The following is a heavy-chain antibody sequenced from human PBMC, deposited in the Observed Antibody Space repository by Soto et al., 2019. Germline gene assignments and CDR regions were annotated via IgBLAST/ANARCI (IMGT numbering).Heavy chain of an antibody. J-gene: IGHJ4*02. CDR2: ISSSSSYI. CDR1: GFTFSSYS. CDR3: AREGGSMVRGVIMPSFDY. Sequence: KTGGSLRLSCAASGFTFSSYSMNWVRQAPGKGLEWVSSISSSSSYIYYADSVKGRFTISRDNAKNSLYLQMNSLRAEDTAVYYCAREGGSMVRGVIMPSFDYWGQGTLVTVSS. V-gene: IGHV3-21*01. D-gene: IGHD3-10*01.